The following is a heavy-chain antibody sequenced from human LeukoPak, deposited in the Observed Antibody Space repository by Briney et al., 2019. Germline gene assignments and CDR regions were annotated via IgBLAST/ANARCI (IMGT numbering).Heavy chain of an antibody. CDR1: GFTFSNAW. D-gene: IGHD5-12*01. CDR2: IKSKNDGGTP. J-gene: IGHJ3*02. V-gene: IGHV3-15*01. Sequence: GGSLRLSCAASGFTFSNAWMSWVRLTPGKGLEWVGRIKSKNDGGTPDYAAPVQGRFTISRDDSKNTLYLQMNSLKTEDTAVYYCTTASWLRSDAFDIWGQGTMITVSS. CDR3: TTASWLRSDAFDI.